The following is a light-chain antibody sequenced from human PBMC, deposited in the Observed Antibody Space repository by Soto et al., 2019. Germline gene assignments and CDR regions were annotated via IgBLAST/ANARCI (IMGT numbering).Light chain of an antibody. CDR3: SSYTSTTVL. CDR2: DVS. Sequence: QSVLTQPASVSGSPGQSITISCTGTSSDVGDYNFVSWYQQHPGKAPKLMIYDVSHRPSGISNRFSGSKSGNTASLTISGLQAGDEAAYYCSSYTSTTVLFGGGTKLTVL. V-gene: IGLV2-14*01. CDR1: SSDVGDYNF. J-gene: IGLJ3*02.